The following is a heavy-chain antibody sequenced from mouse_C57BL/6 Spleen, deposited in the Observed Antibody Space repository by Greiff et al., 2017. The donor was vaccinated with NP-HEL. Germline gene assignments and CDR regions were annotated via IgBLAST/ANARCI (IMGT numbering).Heavy chain of an antibody. V-gene: IGHV2-6*03. Sequence: QVQLKESGPGLVAPSQSLSITCTVSGFSLTSYGVHWVRQPPGKGLEWLVVIWSDGSTTYNSALKSRLSISKDNSKSQVFLKMNSLQTDDTAMYYCARDDGYYVDYYAMDYWGQGTSVTVSS. CDR3: ARDDGYYVDYYAMDY. J-gene: IGHJ4*01. CDR1: GFSLTSYG. CDR2: IWSDGST. D-gene: IGHD2-3*01.